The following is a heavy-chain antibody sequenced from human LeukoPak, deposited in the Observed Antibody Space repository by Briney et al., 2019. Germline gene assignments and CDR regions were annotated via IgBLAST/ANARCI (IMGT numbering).Heavy chain of an antibody. CDR3: ARVGDIYCSRISCSLDY. CDR1: GFTFSNYW. Sequence: PGGSLRLSCAASGFTFSNYWMHWVRQAPGKGLVWVSRISIDGSSTSYADSVRGRFTISRDNAKNTLYLQMNSLRAEDTAVYYCARVGDIYCSRISCSLDYWGQGALVTVSS. CDR2: ISIDGSST. V-gene: IGHV3-74*01. J-gene: IGHJ4*02. D-gene: IGHD2-2*01.